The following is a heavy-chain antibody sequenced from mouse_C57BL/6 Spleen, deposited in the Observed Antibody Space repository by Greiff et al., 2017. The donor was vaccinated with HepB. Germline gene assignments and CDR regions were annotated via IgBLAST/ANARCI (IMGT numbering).Heavy chain of an antibody. V-gene: IGHV3-8*01. CDR1: GYSITSDY. CDR3: ARSPYDYDGVFDV. Sequence: EVQLVESGPGLAKPSQTLSLTCSVPGYSITSDYWNWIRKFPGNKLEYMGYISYSGSTYYNPSLKSRISITRDTSKNQYYLQLNSVNTEDTATYDCARSPYDYDGVFDVWGTGTTVTVSS. J-gene: IGHJ1*03. D-gene: IGHD2-4*01. CDR2: ISYSGST.